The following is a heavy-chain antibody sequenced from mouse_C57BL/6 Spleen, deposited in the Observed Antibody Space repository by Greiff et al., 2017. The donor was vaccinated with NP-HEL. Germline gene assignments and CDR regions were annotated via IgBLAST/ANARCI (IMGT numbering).Heavy chain of an antibody. V-gene: IGHV3-1*01. J-gene: IGHJ4*01. CDR2: ISYSGST. CDR1: GYSITSGYD. D-gene: IGHD1-1*02. Sequence: EVMLVESGPGMVKPSQSLSLTCTVTGYSITSGYDWHWIRHFPGNKLEWMGYISYSGSTNYNPSLKSRISITHDTSKNHFVLKLNSVTTEDTATYYCARDGSQYYYAMDYWGQGTSVTVSS. CDR3: ARDGSQYYYAMDY.